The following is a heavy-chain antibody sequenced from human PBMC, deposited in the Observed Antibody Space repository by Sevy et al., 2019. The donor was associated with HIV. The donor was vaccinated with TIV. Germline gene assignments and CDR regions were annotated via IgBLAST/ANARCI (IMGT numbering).Heavy chain of an antibody. Sequence: SETLSLTCTVSGGSISSYYWSWIRQPPGKGLEWIGYIYYSGSTNYNPSLKSRVTISVDTSKNQFSLKLSSVTAADTAVYYCARGVNSLMVRGVWNYYYMDVWGKGTTVTVSS. D-gene: IGHD3-10*01. CDR1: GGSISSYY. J-gene: IGHJ6*03. CDR2: IYYSGST. CDR3: ARGVNSLMVRGVWNYYYMDV. V-gene: IGHV4-59*01.